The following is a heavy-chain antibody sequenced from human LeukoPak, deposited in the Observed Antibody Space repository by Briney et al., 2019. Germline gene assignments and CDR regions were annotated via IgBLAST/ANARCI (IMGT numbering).Heavy chain of an antibody. CDR2: ISSSSSYI. V-gene: IGHV3-21*01. J-gene: IGHJ5*02. D-gene: IGHD3-10*01. CDR3: ARDSYYYGSASPKDP. Sequence: GGSLRVSCAASGFTFSSYSMNWVRQAPGKGLEWVSSISSSSSYIYYADSVKGRFTISRDNAKNSLYLQMNSLRAEDTAVYYCARDSYYYGSASPKDPWGQGTLVTVSS. CDR1: GFTFSSYS.